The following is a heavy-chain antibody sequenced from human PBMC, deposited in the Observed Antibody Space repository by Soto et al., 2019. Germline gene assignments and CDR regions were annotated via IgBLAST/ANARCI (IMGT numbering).Heavy chain of an antibody. CDR3: AHSGRITIFGVVTYDP. CDR2: INAGNGNT. J-gene: IGHJ5*02. CDR1: GYTFTSYA. Sequence: ASVKVSCKASGYTFTSYAMHWVRQAPGQRLEWMGWINAGNGNTKYSQKFQGRLTITKDTSTNQVVLTMTNMDPVDTATYYCAHSGRITIFGVVTYDPWGQGTLVTVSS. V-gene: IGHV1-3*01. D-gene: IGHD3-3*01.